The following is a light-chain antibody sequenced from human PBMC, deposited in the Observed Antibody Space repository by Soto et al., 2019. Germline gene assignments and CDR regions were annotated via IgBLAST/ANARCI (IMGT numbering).Light chain of an antibody. CDR1: QNSGSY. CDR2: SAS. V-gene: IGKV1-39*01. J-gene: IGKJ1*01. Sequence: DIQMTQSPSSLSASVGDRVTITCRASQNSGSYLNWYQQKPGKAPKLLIYSASSLQSGVPSRFSGTGSGTDFTLTISSLQPEDFATYYCQRSDSTWTFGQGTRWIS. CDR3: QRSDSTWT.